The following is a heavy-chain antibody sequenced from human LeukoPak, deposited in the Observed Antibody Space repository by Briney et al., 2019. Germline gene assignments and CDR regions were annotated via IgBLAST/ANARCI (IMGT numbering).Heavy chain of an antibody. CDR1: GFIFSSYG. Sequence: GGSLRLSCVTSGFIFSSYGIHWVRQAPGRGLEWVAWHFASNKYYAESVRGRFTMSRDNSKSTLYLQMDSLRVEDTAVYYCARDLCSTTSCFDYWGQGTLVSVSS. D-gene: IGHD2-2*01. V-gene: IGHV3-33*01. J-gene: IGHJ4*02. CDR2: WHFASNK. CDR3: ARDLCSTTSCFDY.